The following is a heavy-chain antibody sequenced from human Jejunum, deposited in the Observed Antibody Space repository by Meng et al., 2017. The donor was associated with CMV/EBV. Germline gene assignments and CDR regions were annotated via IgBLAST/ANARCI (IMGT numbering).Heavy chain of an antibody. J-gene: IGHJ6*01. D-gene: IGHD3-10*01. CDR2: IYSGGSVT. Sequence: YARSWVRQDPGKGLEWLSVIYSGGSVTYYADSVKGRFTISRDNSKDTVYLQMNSLRAEDTAVYYCAKVVRFPRGGSYTYYYGMDVWGQGTAVTVSS. V-gene: IGHV3-23*03. CDR3: AKVVRFPRGGSYTYYYGMDV. CDR1: YA.